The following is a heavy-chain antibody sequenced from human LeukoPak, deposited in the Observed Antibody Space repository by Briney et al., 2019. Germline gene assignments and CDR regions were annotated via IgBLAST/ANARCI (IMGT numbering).Heavy chain of an antibody. Sequence: GGSLRLSCAASGFIFSNYAMHWVRQAPGKGLEWMAVIINDGGGKYYADSVKGRFTISGDNSKNTLYLQMNSLRTEDTAVYYCVSTWELLHWGQGTLVTVSS. J-gene: IGHJ4*02. CDR2: IINDGGGK. CDR1: GFIFSNYA. V-gene: IGHV3-30-3*01. CDR3: VSTWELLH. D-gene: IGHD1-26*01.